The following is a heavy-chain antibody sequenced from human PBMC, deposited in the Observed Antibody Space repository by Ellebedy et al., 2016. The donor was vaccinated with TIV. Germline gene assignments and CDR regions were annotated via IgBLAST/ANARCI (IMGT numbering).Heavy chain of an antibody. Sequence: GGSLRLSCAASGFTVSNNYISWVRQAPGKGLEWVSGIGGPDIITYYADSVKGRFTISRDNSKNTLYLQMNSLRAEDTAVYYCATPRGYWGQGTLVTVSS. CDR1: GFTVSNNY. CDR2: IGGPDIIT. J-gene: IGHJ4*02. V-gene: IGHV3-23*01. CDR3: ATPRGY.